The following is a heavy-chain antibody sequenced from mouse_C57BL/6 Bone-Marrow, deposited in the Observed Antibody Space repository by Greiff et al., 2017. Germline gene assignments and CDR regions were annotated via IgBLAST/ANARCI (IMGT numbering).Heavy chain of an antibody. CDR3: AREAGGYYAMDY. Sequence: EVKLVESGGGLVQSGRSLRLSCATSGFTFSDFYMEWVRQAPGKGLEWIAASRNKANDYTTEYSASVRGRFIVSRDTSQSILYLQMNALRAEYTAIYYCAREAGGYYAMDYWGQGTSVTVSS. J-gene: IGHJ4*01. V-gene: IGHV7-1*01. CDR1: GFTFSDFY. CDR2: SRNKANDYTT. D-gene: IGHD1-1*02.